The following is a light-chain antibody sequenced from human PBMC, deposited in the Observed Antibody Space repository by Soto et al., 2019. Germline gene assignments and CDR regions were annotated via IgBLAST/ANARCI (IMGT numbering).Light chain of an antibody. CDR2: GAS. J-gene: IGKJ2*01. CDR1: QSIGSSY. V-gene: IGKV3-20*01. CDR3: QQYGGSPPFT. Sequence: VLTQSPGTLSLSPGERATISCRASQSIGSSYLAWYQHKPGQAPRLLIYGASNRATGISHRFSGSGSGTDFTLTISRLEPEDCGVYYCQQYGGSPPFTFGQGTSLEIK.